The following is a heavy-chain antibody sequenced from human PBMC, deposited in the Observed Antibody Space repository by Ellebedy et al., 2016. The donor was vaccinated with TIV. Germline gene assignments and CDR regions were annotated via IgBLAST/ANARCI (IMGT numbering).Heavy chain of an antibody. CDR3: ARPSYSSGWYGY. CDR2: ISYDGSNK. D-gene: IGHD6-19*01. V-gene: IGHV3-30*07. J-gene: IGHJ4*02. Sequence: PGGSLRLSCAASGFTFSSYAMHWVRQAPGKGLEWVAVISYDGSNKYYADSVKGRFTISRDNSKNTLYLQMNSLRAEDTAVYYCARPSYSSGWYGYWGQGTLVTVSS. CDR1: GFTFSSYA.